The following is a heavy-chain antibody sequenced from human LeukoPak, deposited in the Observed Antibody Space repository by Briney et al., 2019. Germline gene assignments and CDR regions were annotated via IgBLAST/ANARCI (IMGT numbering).Heavy chain of an antibody. V-gene: IGHV3-9*01. CDR1: GFTFDDYA. CDR3: ARGAYSSGWAYFDH. D-gene: IGHD6-19*01. CDR2: ISWNSGSI. J-gene: IGHJ4*02. Sequence: GRSLRLSCAASGFTFDDYAMHWVRQAPGKGLEWVSGISWNSGSIGYADSVKGRFTISRDNAENSLYLQMDSLRAEDTAVYYCARGAYSSGWAYFDHWGQGTLVTVSS.